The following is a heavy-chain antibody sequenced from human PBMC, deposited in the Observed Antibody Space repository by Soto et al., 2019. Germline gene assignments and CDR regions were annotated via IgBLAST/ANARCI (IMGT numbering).Heavy chain of an antibody. D-gene: IGHD4-4*01. CDR3: ASLYRGLTVTRTEVFDY. CDR1: EFIVSNNY. CDR2: IYRGGGT. Sequence: GGSLRLSCAASEFIVSNNYMSWGRQAPGKGLEWVSVIYRGGGTYYADSVKGRFTIPRDDSKNTVYLQMNSLRAEDTAVYYCASLYRGLTVTRTEVFDYWGQGTLVTVSS. V-gene: IGHV3-53*01. J-gene: IGHJ4*02.